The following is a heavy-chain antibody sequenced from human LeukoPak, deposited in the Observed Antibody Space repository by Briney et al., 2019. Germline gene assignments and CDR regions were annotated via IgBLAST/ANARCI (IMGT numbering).Heavy chain of an antibody. CDR2: IYHDGST. J-gene: IGHJ4*02. CDR3: GRNDYYSADY. D-gene: IGHD3-22*01. Sequence: SETLSLTCVVSGVSITSHWWTWVRQSPGKGLEWIGEIYHDGSTNYNPSLRSRVTILVDKSKNQFSLNLKFVTATDTAVYYCGRNDYYSADYWGQGTLVTVSS. V-gene: IGHV4-4*02. CDR1: GVSITSHW.